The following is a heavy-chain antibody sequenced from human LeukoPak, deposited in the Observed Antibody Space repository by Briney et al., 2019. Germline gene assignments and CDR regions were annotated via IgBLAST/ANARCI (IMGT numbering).Heavy chain of an antibody. CDR3: ARLDIMITFGGVIVD. V-gene: IGHV4-34*01. CDR2: IYYSGST. D-gene: IGHD3-16*02. Sequence: PSETLSLTCAVYGGSFSGYYWSWIRQPPGKGLEWIGSIYYSGSTYYNPSLKSRVTISVDTSKNQFSLKLSSVTAADTAVYYCARLDIMITFGGVIVDWGQGTLVTVSS. CDR1: GGSFSGYY. J-gene: IGHJ4*02.